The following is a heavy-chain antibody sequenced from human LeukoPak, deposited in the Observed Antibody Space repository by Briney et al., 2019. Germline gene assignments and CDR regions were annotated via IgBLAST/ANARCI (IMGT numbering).Heavy chain of an antibody. Sequence: GASVKVSCKASGGTFSSYAISWVRQAPGQGLEWMGGIIPIFGTANYAQKFQGRVTITADESTSTAYMELSSLRSEDTAVYYCARADIGIKYSSGRYVGWFDPWGQGTLVTVSS. CDR1: GGTFSSYA. V-gene: IGHV1-69*13. CDR2: IIPIFGTA. J-gene: IGHJ5*02. CDR3: ARADIGIKYSSGRYVGWFDP. D-gene: IGHD6-19*01.